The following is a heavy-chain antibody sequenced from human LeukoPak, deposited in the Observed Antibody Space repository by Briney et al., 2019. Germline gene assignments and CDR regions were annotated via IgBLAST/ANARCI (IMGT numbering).Heavy chain of an antibody. D-gene: IGHD3-10*01. CDR3: ATHLLWFGELLS. CDR2: ISYDGSNK. J-gene: IGHJ4*02. V-gene: IGHV3-30-3*01. CDR1: GFTFSSYA. Sequence: GRSLRLSCAASGFTFSSYAMHWVRQAPGKGLEWVAVISYDGSNKYYADSVKGRFTISRDNSKNTLYLQMNSLRAEDTAVYYCATHLLWFGELLSWGQGTLVTVSS.